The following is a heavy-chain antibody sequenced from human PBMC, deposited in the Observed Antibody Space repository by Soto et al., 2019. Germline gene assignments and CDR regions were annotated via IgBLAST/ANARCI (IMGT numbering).Heavy chain of an antibody. J-gene: IGHJ4*02. CDR1: GYILTDLS. CDR2: FDPKDGKT. V-gene: IGHV1-24*01. D-gene: IGHD5-12*01. Sequence: EASVKVSCKVSGYILTDLSMHWVRQAPGKGLEWMGRFDPKDGKTFYAQNFQGRVTMTEDTSPDTVYMELNSLRPEDTAVYYCSTGGWLQFGYWGQGTLVTVSS. CDR3: STGGWLQFGY.